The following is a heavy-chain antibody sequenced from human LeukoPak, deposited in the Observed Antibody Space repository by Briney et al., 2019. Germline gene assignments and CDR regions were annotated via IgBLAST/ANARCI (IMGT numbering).Heavy chain of an antibody. CDR3: AKDRGTITMTQDV. Sequence: TGGSPRLSCVASGFTFGHNGMHWVRQAPGKGLEWLTVITYDGATTNYVDTVKGRFTISRDNSKNTVYLQMNSLRTEDTAVYYCAKDRGTITMTQDVWGQGTMVIVSS. CDR1: GFTFGHNG. V-gene: IGHV3-30*18. D-gene: IGHD3-22*01. J-gene: IGHJ3*01. CDR2: ITYDGATT.